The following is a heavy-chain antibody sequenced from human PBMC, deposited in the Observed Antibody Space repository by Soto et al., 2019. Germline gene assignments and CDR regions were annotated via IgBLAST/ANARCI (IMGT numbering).Heavy chain of an antibody. CDR2: IYYSGST. Sequence: SETLSLTCTVSGGSISSYYWSWIRQPPGKGLEWIGYIYYSGSTNYNPSLKSRVTISLDTSMNQFSLKLSSVTPADTAVYYCTRAPVSGSYCFDFWGQGTPVTVSS. CDR1: GGSISSYY. V-gene: IGHV4-59*01. CDR3: TRAPVSGSYCFDF. D-gene: IGHD1-26*01. J-gene: IGHJ4*02.